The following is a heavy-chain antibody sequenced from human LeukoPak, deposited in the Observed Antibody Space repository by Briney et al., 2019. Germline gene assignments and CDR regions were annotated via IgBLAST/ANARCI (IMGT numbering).Heavy chain of an antibody. CDR2: IYPGDSDT. CDR1: GYSSTSYW. J-gene: IGHJ5*02. Sequence: PGESLKISCKGSGYSSTSYWIGWVRQMPGKGLEWMGIIYPGDSDTRYSPSFQGQVTISADKSISTAYLQWSSLKASDTAMYYCARLARYCSSTSCYRDWFDPWGQGTLVTVSS. D-gene: IGHD2-2*01. CDR3: ARLARYCSSTSCYRDWFDP. V-gene: IGHV5-51*01.